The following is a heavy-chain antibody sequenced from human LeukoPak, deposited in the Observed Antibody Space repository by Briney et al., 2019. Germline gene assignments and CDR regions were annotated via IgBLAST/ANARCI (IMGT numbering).Heavy chain of an antibody. Sequence: SETLSLTCAVSGGSISSDGYSWSWIQQPPGKGLEWIGYIYHSESTYYNPSLKGRVTISVDRSNNQFSLNVRYVGAADTAVYYCARAPIAAAFRFDSWGQGTLVTVSS. CDR1: GGSISSDGYS. CDR3: ARAPIAAAFRFDS. D-gene: IGHD6-13*01. CDR2: IYHSEST. J-gene: IGHJ4*02. V-gene: IGHV4-30-2*01.